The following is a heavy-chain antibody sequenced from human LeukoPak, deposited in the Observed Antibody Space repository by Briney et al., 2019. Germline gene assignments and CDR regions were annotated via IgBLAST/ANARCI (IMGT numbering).Heavy chain of an antibody. J-gene: IGHJ6*03. V-gene: IGHV4-34*01. CDR3: ARGSSGWYWSGYYYYIDV. CDR2: INHSGST. Sequence: SETLSLTCAVYGGSFSGYYWSWIRQPPGKGLEWIGEINHSGSTNYNPSLKSRVTISVDTSKNQFSLKLSSVTAADTAVYYCARGSSGWYWSGYYYYIDVWGQGTMVTVSS. CDR1: GGSFSGYY. D-gene: IGHD6-19*01.